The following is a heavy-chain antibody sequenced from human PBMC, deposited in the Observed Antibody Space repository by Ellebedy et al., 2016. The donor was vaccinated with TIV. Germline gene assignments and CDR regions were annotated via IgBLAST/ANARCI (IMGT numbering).Heavy chain of an antibody. CDR1: GFTFSNYA. V-gene: IGHV3-23*01. Sequence: GESLKISCAASGFTFSNYAMTWVRQVTGQGLGWVSGISDTGITTYYADSAKGRFTISRDNSRSTLYLQMNSLRAEDTAVYYCVKGDSVYYYMDVWGKGTTATVSS. CDR2: ISDTGITT. D-gene: IGHD2-15*01. J-gene: IGHJ6*03. CDR3: VKGDSVYYYMDV.